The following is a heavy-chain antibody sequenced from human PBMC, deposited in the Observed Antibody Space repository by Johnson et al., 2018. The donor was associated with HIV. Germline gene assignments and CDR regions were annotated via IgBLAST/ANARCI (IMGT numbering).Heavy chain of an antibody. CDR2: ISSSGSTI. CDR3: ARAGRLRYFDWLLSAFDI. D-gene: IGHD3-9*01. J-gene: IGHJ3*02. CDR1: GITFSDYY. V-gene: IGHV3-11*04. Sequence: QVLLVESGGGLVKPGGSLRLSCAASGITFSDYYMSWIRQAPGKGLEWVSYISSSGSTIYYADSVKGRFTISRDNAKNSLYLQMNSLRAEDTAVYYCARAGRLRYFDWLLSAFDIWGQGTMVTVSS.